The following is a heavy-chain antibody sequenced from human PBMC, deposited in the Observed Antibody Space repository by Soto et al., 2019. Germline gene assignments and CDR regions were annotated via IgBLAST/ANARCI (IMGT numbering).Heavy chain of an antibody. CDR3: ARERAARRISGHYYYYYGMDV. CDR1: GYTFTSYG. Sequence: ASVKVSCKASGYTFTSYGISWVRQAPGQGLEWMGWISAYNGNTNYAQKLQGRVTMTTDTSTSTAYMELRSLRSDDTAVYYCARERAARRISGHYYYYYGMDVWGKGTTVTVSS. V-gene: IGHV1-18*04. J-gene: IGHJ6*04. CDR2: ISAYNGNT. D-gene: IGHD6-6*01.